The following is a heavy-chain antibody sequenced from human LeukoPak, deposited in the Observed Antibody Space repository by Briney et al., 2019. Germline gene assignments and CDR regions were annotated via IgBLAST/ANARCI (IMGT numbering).Heavy chain of an antibody. J-gene: IGHJ4*02. D-gene: IGHD2-21*02. V-gene: IGHV3-48*04. CDR1: EFTFSSYS. CDR3: AKDLANRVVTAICDY. CDR2: ISGNSKSI. Sequence: GGSLRLSCAASEFTFSSYSINWVRQAPGKGLEWLAYISGNSKSIYYAESVKGRFTISRDNAKNSLFLQMNSLRAEDTAVYYCAKDLANRVVTAICDYWGQGTLVTVSS.